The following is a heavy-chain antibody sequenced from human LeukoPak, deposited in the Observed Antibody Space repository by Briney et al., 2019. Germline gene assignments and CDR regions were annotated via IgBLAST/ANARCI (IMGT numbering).Heavy chain of an antibody. CDR3: ARHSYDYGELWVDY. J-gene: IGHJ4*02. V-gene: IGHV4-30-4*08. CDR1: GGSISSGDYY. D-gene: IGHD4-17*01. CDR2: IYYSGST. Sequence: SQTLSLTCTVSGGSISSGDYYWNWIRQPPGKGLEWIGYIYYSGSTYYNPSLKSRVTISVDTSKNQFSLKLSSVTAADTAVYYCARHSYDYGELWVDYWGQGTLVTVSS.